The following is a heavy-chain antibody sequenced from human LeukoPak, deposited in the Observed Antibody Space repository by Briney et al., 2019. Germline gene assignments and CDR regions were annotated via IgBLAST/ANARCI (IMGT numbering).Heavy chain of an antibody. V-gene: IGHV4-61*05. D-gene: IGHD3-22*01. J-gene: IGHJ4*02. CDR3: AKLIHYYDSGYFDY. CDR2: IYYSGST. Sequence: SETLSLTCTVSGGSISSSSYYWGWIRQPPGKGLEWIGYIYYSGSTNYNPSLKSRVTISVDTSKNQFSLKLSSVTAADTAVYYCAKLIHYYDSGYFDYWGQGTLVTVSS. CDR1: GGSISSSSYY.